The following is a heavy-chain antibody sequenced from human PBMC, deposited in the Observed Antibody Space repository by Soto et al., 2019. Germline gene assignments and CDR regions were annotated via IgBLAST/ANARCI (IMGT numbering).Heavy chain of an antibody. D-gene: IGHD4-17*01. CDR3: VKDKGSTVSPSDYYYNGIAV. CDR1: GFTFSSYA. CDR2: VSYSGGGT. Sequence: PGGSLGLSCVASGFTFSSYAMHWVRQAPGKGLEWVSGVSYSGGGTYHADSVKGRLTISRHNSKNTLYLQMGSLRAEDTAVYYCVKDKGSTVSPSDYYYNGIAVWGQGT. V-gene: IGHV3-23*01. J-gene: IGHJ6*02.